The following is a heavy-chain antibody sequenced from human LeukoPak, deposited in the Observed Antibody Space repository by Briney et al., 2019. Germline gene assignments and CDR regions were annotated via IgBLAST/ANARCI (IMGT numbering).Heavy chain of an antibody. CDR1: GSTFRTYG. CDR2: IRKDGSET. Sequence: GGSLRLSCAASGSTFRTYGVHWIRQAPGKGLEWVASIRKDGSETYYADSVKGRFTISRDNSRNSLYLQMSSLRPEDTSVYYCACSWLRGPFNYWGQGTLVTVSS. CDR3: ACSWLRGPFNY. D-gene: IGHD6-13*01. J-gene: IGHJ4*02. V-gene: IGHV3-30*02.